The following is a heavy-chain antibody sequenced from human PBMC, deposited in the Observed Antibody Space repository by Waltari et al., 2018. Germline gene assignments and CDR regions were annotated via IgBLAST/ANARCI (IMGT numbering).Heavy chain of an antibody. CDR2: INPNRGAR. J-gene: IGHJ4*02. CDR1: VYTFTGSS. CDR3: ATDKRGDGDD. D-gene: IGHD3-10*01. Sequence: QVHLVQSGAEVTTPGASVKVSCKASVYTFTGSSLPWVRKAPGQGLEWMGRINPNRGARNDEKKGKGRGTLTRDTSISTADMELNRRRADDTAGEDGATDKRGDGDDGGQGTRGAVAA. V-gene: IGHV1-2*06.